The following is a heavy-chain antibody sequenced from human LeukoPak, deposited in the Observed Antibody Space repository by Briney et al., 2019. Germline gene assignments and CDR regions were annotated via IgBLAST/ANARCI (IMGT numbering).Heavy chain of an antibody. Sequence: SETLSLTCTVSGGSVSSSSYYWGWIRQPPMKGLEWIGSIYYSGSTEYNPSLKSRVTISVDTSRNQFSLKLSSVTAADTAVYYCARKGSTYYYTFDYWGQGTLVTVSS. CDR3: ARKGSTYYYTFDY. CDR2: IYYSGST. J-gene: IGHJ4*02. CDR1: GGSVSSSSYY. V-gene: IGHV4-39*01. D-gene: IGHD3-22*01.